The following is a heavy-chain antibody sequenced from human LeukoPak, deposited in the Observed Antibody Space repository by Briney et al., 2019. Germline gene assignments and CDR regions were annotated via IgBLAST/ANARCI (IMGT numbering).Heavy chain of an antibody. V-gene: IGHV4-59*08. CDR2: IYYSGST. D-gene: IGHD6-13*01. Sequence: PSDTLSLTCTVSGGSISSYYWSWIRQPPGKGLEWIGYIYYSGSTNYNPSLKSRVTISVDTSKNQFSLKLSSVTAADTAVYYCARHDGIADAFDIWGQGTMVTVSS. CDR3: ARHDGIADAFDI. J-gene: IGHJ3*02. CDR1: GGSISSYY.